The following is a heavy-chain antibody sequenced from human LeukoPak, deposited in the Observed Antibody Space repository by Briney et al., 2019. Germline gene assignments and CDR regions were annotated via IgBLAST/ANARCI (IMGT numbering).Heavy chain of an antibody. Sequence: NPSGTLSLTCAVSGGSISSSNWWSWVRQPPGKGLEWIGEIYHSGSTSYNPSLKSRVTMSIDTSKNQFSLKLTSVTAADTAFYYCARTGTTWGYFDFWGQGLQVTVSS. V-gene: IGHV4-4*02. CDR1: GGSISSSNW. CDR2: IYHSGST. J-gene: IGHJ4*02. D-gene: IGHD1-1*01. CDR3: ARTGTTWGYFDF.